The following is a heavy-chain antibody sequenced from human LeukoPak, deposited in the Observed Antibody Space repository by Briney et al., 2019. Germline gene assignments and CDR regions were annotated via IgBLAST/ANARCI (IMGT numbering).Heavy chain of an antibody. CDR2: INWNGGST. CDR1: GFTFDDYG. D-gene: IGHD1-7*01. J-gene: IGHJ6*03. Sequence: GSLRLSCAASGFTFDDYGMSWVRQAPGKGLEWVSGINWNGGSTGYADSVKGRFTISRDNAKNSLYLQMNSLRAEDTALYYCAREIRNYRLTYYYYMDVWGKGTTVTVSS. CDR3: AREIRNYRLTYYYYMDV. V-gene: IGHV3-20*04.